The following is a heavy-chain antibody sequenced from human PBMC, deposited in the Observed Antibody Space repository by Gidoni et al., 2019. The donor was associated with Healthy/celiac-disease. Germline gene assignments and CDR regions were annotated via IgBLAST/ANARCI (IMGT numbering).Heavy chain of an antibody. CDR1: GYTFTSYY. CDR2: INPSGGST. CDR3: ARDPLRCSGGSCYPFDY. V-gene: IGHV1-46*01. Sequence: QVQLVQSGAEVKKPGASVKVSCKASGYTFTSYYMPWVRQAPGQGLEWMGIINPSGGSTSYAQKFQGRVTMTRDTSTSTVYMELSSLRSEDTAVYYCARDPLRCSGGSCYPFDYWGQGTLVTVSS. J-gene: IGHJ4*02. D-gene: IGHD2-15*01.